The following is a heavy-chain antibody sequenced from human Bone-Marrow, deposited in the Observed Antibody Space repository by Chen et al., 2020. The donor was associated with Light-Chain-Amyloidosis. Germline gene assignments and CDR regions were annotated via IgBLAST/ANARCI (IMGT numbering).Heavy chain of an antibody. CDR1: GFNFSSFG. J-gene: IGHJ4*02. D-gene: IGHD3-10*01. V-gene: IGHV3-23*04. CDR3: TRKGGSFDF. CDR2: VRRRTVST. Sequence: EVQLVESGGGLVQPGGSLRLSCATSGFNFSSFGMSWVRQAPGKGLEWVSTVRRRTVSTYHAGAVKGRFIISRDNSKSTLYLQMNSLRAGDTAVYFCTRKGGSFDFWGQGSLVTVSS.